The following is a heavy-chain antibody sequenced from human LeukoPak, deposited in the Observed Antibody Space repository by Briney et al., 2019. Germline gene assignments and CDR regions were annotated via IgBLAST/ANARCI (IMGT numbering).Heavy chain of an antibody. V-gene: IGHV3-30*02. CDR3: AKDSGSIVVVPAAKSN. D-gene: IGHD2-2*01. CDR1: GFTLSSYA. J-gene: IGHJ4*02. Sequence: GGSLRLSCAASGFTLSSYAMSWVRQAPGKGLEWVAFIRYDGSNKYYADSVKGRFTISRDNSKNTLYLQMNSLRAEDTAVYYCAKDSGSIVVVPAAKSNWGQGTLVTVSS. CDR2: IRYDGSNK.